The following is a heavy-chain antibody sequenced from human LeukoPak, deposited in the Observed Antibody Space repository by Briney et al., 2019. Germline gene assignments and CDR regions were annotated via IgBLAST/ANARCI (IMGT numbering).Heavy chain of an antibody. CDR2: ISGSGGST. V-gene: IGHV3-23*01. Sequence: PGGSLRLSCAASGFTVSSNYMSWVRQAPGKGLERVSAISGSGGSTYYADSVKGRFTISRDNSKNTLYLQMNSLRAEDTAVYYCAKDRGRTVRYFDRDPNWFDPWGQGTLVTVSS. CDR1: GFTVSSNY. J-gene: IGHJ5*02. D-gene: IGHD3-9*01. CDR3: AKDRGRTVRYFDRDPNWFDP.